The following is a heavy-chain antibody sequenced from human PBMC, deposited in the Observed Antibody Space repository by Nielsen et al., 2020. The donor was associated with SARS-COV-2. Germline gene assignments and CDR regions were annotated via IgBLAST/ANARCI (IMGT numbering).Heavy chain of an antibody. CDR2: INHSGST. D-gene: IGHD5-18*01. J-gene: IGHJ4*02. V-gene: IGHV4-34*01. Sequence: SETLSLTCAVYGGSLSGYYWSWIRQPPGKGLEWIGEINHSGSTNYNPSLKSRVTISVDTSKNQFSLKLSSVTAADTAVYYCARGGYSYGYGYWGQGTLVTVSS. CDR1: GGSLSGYY. CDR3: ARGGYSYGYGY.